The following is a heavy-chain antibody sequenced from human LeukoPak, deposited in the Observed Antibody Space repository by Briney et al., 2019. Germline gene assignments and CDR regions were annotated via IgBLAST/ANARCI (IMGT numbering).Heavy chain of an antibody. J-gene: IGHJ4*02. Sequence: PGGSLRLSCAASGFTFSSYAMSWVRQAPGKGLEWVSLVSGGGVSTYYADSVKGRFTISRDNSKNTLYLQMNSLRAEDTAVYYCAKCLSSISCRNFDYWGQGTLVTVSS. CDR1: GFTFSSYA. CDR3: AKCLSSISCRNFDY. D-gene: IGHD2-2*01. V-gene: IGHV3-23*01. CDR2: VSGGGVST.